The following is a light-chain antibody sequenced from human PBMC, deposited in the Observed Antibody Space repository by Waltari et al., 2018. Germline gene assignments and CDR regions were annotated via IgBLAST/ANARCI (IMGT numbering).Light chain of an antibody. V-gene: IGKV3-20*01. CDR1: QSVSRY. Sequence: IVLTQSPGTLSLSPGERATLSCRASQSVSRYLAWYQQRPGQAPRLLIYAASTRATGIPDRFSGSGYGTDFTPTISRLEPEDFAVYYCQNHERLPATFGQGTKVEIK. CDR3: QNHERLPAT. J-gene: IGKJ1*01. CDR2: AAS.